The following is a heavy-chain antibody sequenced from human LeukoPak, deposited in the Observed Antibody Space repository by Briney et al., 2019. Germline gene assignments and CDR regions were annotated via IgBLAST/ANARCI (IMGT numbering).Heavy chain of an antibody. CDR1: GFTFSDYY. V-gene: IGHV3-11*04. D-gene: IGHD3-10*01. J-gene: IGHJ6*04. CDR2: ISSSGSTI. CDR3: ATSAGYYGSGSYSVDV. Sequence: GGSLRLSCAASGFTFSDYYMSWLRQAPGKGLEWVSYISSSGSTIYYADSVKGRFTISRDNAKNSLYLQMNSLRAEDTAVYYCATSAGYYGSGSYSVDVWGKGTTVTVSS.